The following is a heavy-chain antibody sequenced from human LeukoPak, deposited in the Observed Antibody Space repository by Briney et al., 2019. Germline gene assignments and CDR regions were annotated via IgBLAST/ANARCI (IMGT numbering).Heavy chain of an antibody. D-gene: IGHD3-22*01. V-gene: IGHV3-30-3*01. Sequence: GGSLRLSCAASGFTFSNYAVHWVRQAPGKGLEWVSLISFDGDNKYYADSVKGRFTISRDNSKNTLYLQMNNLRAEDTAVYYCAKDQDSSGSIDLYYFDYWGQGTLVTVSS. J-gene: IGHJ4*02. CDR3: AKDQDSSGSIDLYYFDY. CDR2: ISFDGDNK. CDR1: GFTFSNYA.